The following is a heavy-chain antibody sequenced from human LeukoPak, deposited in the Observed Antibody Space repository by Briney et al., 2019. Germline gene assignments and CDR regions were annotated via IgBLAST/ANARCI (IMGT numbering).Heavy chain of an antibody. Sequence: PSQTLSLTCAVSGGSISSGGYSWSWIRQPPGKGLEWIGYIYHSGSTYYNPSLKSRVTISVDRSKNQFSLKLSSVTAADTAVYYCARGKWLGFDYWGQGTLVTVSS. J-gene: IGHJ4*02. CDR1: GGSISSGGYS. D-gene: IGHD6-19*01. V-gene: IGHV4-30-2*01. CDR3: ARGKWLGFDY. CDR2: IYHSGST.